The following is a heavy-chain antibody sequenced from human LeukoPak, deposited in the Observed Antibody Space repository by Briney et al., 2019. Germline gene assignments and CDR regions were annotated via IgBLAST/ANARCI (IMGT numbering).Heavy chain of an antibody. V-gene: IGHV3-21*04. CDR2: IAPSGGSI. J-gene: IGHJ6*02. CDR1: GFAFSSYS. D-gene: IGHD7-27*01. Sequence: GGSLRLSCTTFGFAFSSYSMNWVRQAPGKGLEWVSSIAPSGGSIFYADSVKGRFSISRDNAKNSLFLQMYSLGADDTAVYYCARDWDYYYGMDVWGQGTTVTVSS. CDR3: ARDWDYYYGMDV.